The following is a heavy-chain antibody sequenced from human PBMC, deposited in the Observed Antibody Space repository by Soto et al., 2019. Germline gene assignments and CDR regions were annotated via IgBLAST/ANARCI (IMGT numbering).Heavy chain of an antibody. CDR3: AKEMLASISRPFDY. D-gene: IGHD5-12*01. V-gene: IGHV3-23*01. CDR1: GFTFINFG. Sequence: GGSLRLSCSASGFTFINFGMRWVRQAPGKGLEWIASISGRGSSSYYADSVKGRFTTSRDNYRNTLFLQIYNLTVEDTAVYYCAKEMLASISRPFDYWGQGSLVTVSS. J-gene: IGHJ4*02. CDR2: ISGRGSSS.